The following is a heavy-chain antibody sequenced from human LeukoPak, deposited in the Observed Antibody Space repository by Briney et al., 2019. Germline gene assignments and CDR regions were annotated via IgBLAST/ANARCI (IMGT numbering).Heavy chain of an antibody. CDR1: GFTFSDDY. CDR3: AARPTSEAVAPGDF. Sequence: GGSLRLSCAASGFTFSDDYMSWIRQAPGKGLEWGSYISSSGSAINYADSVTGRFTISRDNAKHSLYLQMNSLRAEDTATYYCAARPTSEAVAPGDFWGQGTLVTVSP. J-gene: IGHJ4*02. V-gene: IGHV3-11*01. D-gene: IGHD6-19*01. CDR2: ISSSGSAI.